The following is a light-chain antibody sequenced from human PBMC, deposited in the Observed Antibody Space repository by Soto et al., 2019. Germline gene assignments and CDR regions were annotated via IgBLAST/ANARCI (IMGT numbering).Light chain of an antibody. J-gene: IGKJ4*01. CDR1: QTVSRF. CDR3: QQRFYWPCT. Sequence: ETVLTQSPSTLSSSPGEGATLSCRASQTVSRFFAWYQQKPGQAPRLLIYGVSNRATGVPARFSGSGSGTDFTLSISILAPEDSGVYYCQQRFYWPCTFGGGTKVEIK. CDR2: GVS. V-gene: IGKV3-11*01.